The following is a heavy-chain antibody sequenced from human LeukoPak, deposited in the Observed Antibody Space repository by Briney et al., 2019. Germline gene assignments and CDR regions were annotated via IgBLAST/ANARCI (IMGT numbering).Heavy chain of an antibody. J-gene: IGHJ4*02. Sequence: GGSLRLSCAASGFTFSSYAMHWVRQAPGKGLEWVAFIRYDGSNKYYADSVKGRFTISRDNSKNTLYLQMNSLRAEDTAVYYCAKPGRTRPGRYFDTLEPLDYWGQGTLVTVSS. V-gene: IGHV3-30*02. CDR2: IRYDGSNK. CDR1: GFTFSSYA. CDR3: AKPGRTRPGRYFDTLEPLDY. D-gene: IGHD3-9*01.